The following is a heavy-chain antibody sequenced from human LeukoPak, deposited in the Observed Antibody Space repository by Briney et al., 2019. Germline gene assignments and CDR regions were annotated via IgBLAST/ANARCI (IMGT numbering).Heavy chain of an antibody. Sequence: GGSLRLSCAASGFTFSSYAMHWVRQAPGKGLEWVAVISYDGSNKYYADSVKGRFTISRDNSKNTLYLQMNSLRAEDTAVYYCARSPADGTPMTHDYVWGSYRYLDLGVDYWGQGTLVTVSS. CDR1: GFTFSSYA. J-gene: IGHJ4*02. D-gene: IGHD3-16*02. CDR2: ISYDGSNK. CDR3: ARSPADGTPMTHDYVWGSYRYLDLGVDY. V-gene: IGHV3-30-3*01.